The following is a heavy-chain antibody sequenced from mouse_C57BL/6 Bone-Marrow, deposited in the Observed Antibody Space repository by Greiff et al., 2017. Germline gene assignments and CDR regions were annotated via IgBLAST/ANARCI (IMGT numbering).Heavy chain of an antibody. Sequence: QVQLQQPGAELVKPGASVKLSCKASGYTFTSYWMHWVKQRPGQGLEWIGMIHPNSGRTNYNEKFKSKATLTVDKSSSTAYMQLSSLTSEDSAVYYCARNDGPWFAYWGQGTLVTVSA. CDR2: IHPNSGRT. J-gene: IGHJ3*01. V-gene: IGHV1-64*01. CDR3: ARNDGPWFAY. CDR1: GYTFTSYW. D-gene: IGHD2-3*01.